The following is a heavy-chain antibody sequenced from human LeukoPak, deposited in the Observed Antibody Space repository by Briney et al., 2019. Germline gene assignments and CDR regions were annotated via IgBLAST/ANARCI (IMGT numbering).Heavy chain of an antibody. J-gene: IGHJ3*02. CDR2: FDWDDDK. CDR1: GFSFSTSGMR. V-gene: IGHV2-70*04. CDR3: ARASGYSYGYGLGAFDI. Sequence: SGPTLVNPTQTLTLTCTFYGFSFSTSGMRVSWIRQPPGNASEWLERFDWDDDKFYSTSLKTRLTISKDTSKNQVVLTMTNMDPVDTATYYCARASGYSYGYGLGAFDIRGQGTMVTVSS. D-gene: IGHD5-18*01.